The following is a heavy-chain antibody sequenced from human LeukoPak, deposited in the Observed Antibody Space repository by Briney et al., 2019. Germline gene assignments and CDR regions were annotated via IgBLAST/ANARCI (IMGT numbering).Heavy chain of an antibody. CDR1: GGSISSLY. J-gene: IGHJ5*02. V-gene: IGHV4-59*08. CDR2: IYYSGGT. D-gene: IGHD6-6*01. Sequence: SETLSLTCPISGGSISSLYWSWIRQPPGKGLDWTGSIYYSGGTNYNPSLESRVTISVHTSKIQFSLKLSSVTAADTAVYYCARWQYTISSGWFDPWGQGTLVTVSS. CDR3: ARWQYTISSGWFDP.